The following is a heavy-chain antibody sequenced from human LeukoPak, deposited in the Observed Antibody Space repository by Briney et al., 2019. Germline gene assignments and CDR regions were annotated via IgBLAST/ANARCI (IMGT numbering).Heavy chain of an antibody. V-gene: IGHV3-23*01. CDR1: GFTFSSYA. Sequence: GGSLRLSCAASGFTFSSYAMSWVRQAPGKGLEWVSAISGSGGSTYYADSVKGRFTISRDNSKNTLYLQMNSLRAEDTAVYYCAKTVSRGVGARGYYFDYWGQGTLVTVSS. CDR2: ISGSGGST. J-gene: IGHJ4*02. D-gene: IGHD1-26*01. CDR3: AKTVSRGVGARGYYFDY.